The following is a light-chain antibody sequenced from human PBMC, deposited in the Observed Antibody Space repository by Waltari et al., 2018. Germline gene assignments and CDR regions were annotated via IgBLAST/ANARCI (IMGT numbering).Light chain of an antibody. Sequence: SYELTQPPSVSVSPGQTAPIPCPGTVLPNQPAFWSQQKPGQAPVLVMKKDTERPSGIPERFSGSSSGATVALTISGVQAEDEADYYCQSADSRGSYHWVFGGGTKLTVL. J-gene: IGLJ3*02. CDR2: KDT. V-gene: IGLV3-25*03. CDR3: QSADSRGSYHWV. CDR1: VLPNQP.